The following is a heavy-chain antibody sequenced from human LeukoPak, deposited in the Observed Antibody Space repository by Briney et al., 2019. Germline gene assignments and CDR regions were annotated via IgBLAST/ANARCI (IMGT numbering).Heavy chain of an antibody. V-gene: IGHV3-9*01. J-gene: IGHJ6*02. D-gene: IGHD3-3*01. CDR3: AKEDDYGMDV. CDR2: ISWNSGSI. Sequence: GGSLRLSCAASGFTFDDYAMHWVRQAPGKGLEWVSGISWNSGSIGYADSVKGRFTISRDNAKNSLYLQMNSLRAEDTALYYCAKEDDYGMDVWGQGTTVTVSS. CDR1: GFTFDDYA.